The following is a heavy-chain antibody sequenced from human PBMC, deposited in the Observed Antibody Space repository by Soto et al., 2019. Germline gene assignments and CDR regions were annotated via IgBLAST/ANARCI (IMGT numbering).Heavy chain of an antibody. CDR3: TSELWFGELSNAFDI. V-gene: IGHV3-49*03. Sequence: PGGSLRLSCTASGFTFGDYAMIWFRQAPGKGLEWVGFIRSKAYGGTTEYAASVKGRFTISRDDSKSIAYLQMNSLKTEDTAVYYCTSELWFGELSNAFDIWGQGTMVTVSS. CDR2: IRSKAYGGTT. J-gene: IGHJ3*02. CDR1: GFTFGDYA. D-gene: IGHD3-10*01.